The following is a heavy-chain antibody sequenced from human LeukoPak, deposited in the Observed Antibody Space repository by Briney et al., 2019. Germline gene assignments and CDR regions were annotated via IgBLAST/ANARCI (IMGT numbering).Heavy chain of an antibody. CDR2: IIPILGIA. CDR1: GGTFSSYT. Sequence: SVKVSCKASGGTFSSYTISWVRQAPGQGLEWMGRIIPILGIANYAQKFQGRVTITADKSTSTAYMELSSLRSEDTAVYYCARTTTVSREYFQHWGQGTLVTVSS. CDR3: ARTTTVSREYFQH. D-gene: IGHD4-11*01. J-gene: IGHJ1*01. V-gene: IGHV1-69*02.